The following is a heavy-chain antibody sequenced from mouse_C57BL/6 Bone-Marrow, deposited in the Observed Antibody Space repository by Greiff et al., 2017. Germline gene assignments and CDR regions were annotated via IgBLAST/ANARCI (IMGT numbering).Heavy chain of an antibody. CDR1: GYSFTDYN. CDR3: ARVLRYGDAMDY. CDR2: INPNYGTT. V-gene: IGHV1-39*01. J-gene: IGHJ4*01. D-gene: IGHD1-1*01. Sequence: EVKLMESGPELVKPGASVKISCKASGYSFTDYNMNWVKQSNGKSLEWIGVINPNYGTTSYNQKFKGKATLTVDQSSSTAYMQLNSLTSEDSAVYYCARVLRYGDAMDYWGQGTSVTVSS.